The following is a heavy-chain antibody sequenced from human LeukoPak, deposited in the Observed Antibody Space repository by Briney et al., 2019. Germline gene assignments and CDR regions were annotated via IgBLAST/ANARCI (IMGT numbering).Heavy chain of an antibody. CDR1: GYSISNNYY. V-gene: IGHV4-38-2*02. CDR3: TRSTHSIRAAGGFDY. CDR2: MHHSGST. D-gene: IGHD6-13*01. J-gene: IGHJ4*02. Sequence: SETLSLTCNVSGYSISNNYYRGWIRQPPGKGMEWIGSMHHSGSTFISPSLNSRVTISMQTSKNQFSLKLGSVTAADTAVYYCTRSTHSIRAAGGFDYWGQGTLVTVSS.